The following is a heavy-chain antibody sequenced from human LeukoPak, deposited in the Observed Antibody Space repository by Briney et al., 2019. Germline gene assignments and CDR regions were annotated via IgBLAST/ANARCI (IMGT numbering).Heavy chain of an antibody. Sequence: GGSLRLSCAASGFTFNRYAVHWVRQAPGKGLEWVGLISGDGITTYYLDSVKGRFTISRDNSKNSLYLHMNSLRSEDTALYYCAKDHVYGGADDWGQGTLVTVSS. CDR1: GFTFNRYA. CDR3: AKDHVYGGADD. V-gene: IGHV3-43*02. J-gene: IGHJ4*02. D-gene: IGHD4-23*01. CDR2: ISGDGITT.